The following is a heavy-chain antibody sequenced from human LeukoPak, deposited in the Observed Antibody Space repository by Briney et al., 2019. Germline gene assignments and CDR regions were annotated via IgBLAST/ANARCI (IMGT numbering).Heavy chain of an antibody. J-gene: IGHJ3*02. CDR1: GGSISSSSYY. CDR3: ARHNDPGHAFDI. Sequence: SETLSLTCTVSGGSISSSSYYWGWIRQPPGKGLEWIGSVYYSGSTYYNPSLKSRVTISIDTSKSQFSLKLSSVTAADTAVYHCARHNDPGHAFDIWGQGTMVTVSS. CDR2: VYYSGST. D-gene: IGHD1-1*01. V-gene: IGHV4-39*01.